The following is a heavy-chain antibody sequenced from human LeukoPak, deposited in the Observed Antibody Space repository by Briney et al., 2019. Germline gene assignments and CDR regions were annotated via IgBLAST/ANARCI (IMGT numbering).Heavy chain of an antibody. D-gene: IGHD4-17*01. CDR3: VREGEYGEDYY. V-gene: IGHV4-31*03. Sequence: SSQTLSLTCTVSGGSSVSSGGYYWTWIRQHPEKGLEWIGYFYYRASYNPSLKGRVSISVDTSKNQFSLRLTSVTAADTALYYCVREGEYGEDYYWGQGIQAIVSA. J-gene: IGHJ4*02. CDR2: FYYRA. CDR1: GGSSVSSGGYY.